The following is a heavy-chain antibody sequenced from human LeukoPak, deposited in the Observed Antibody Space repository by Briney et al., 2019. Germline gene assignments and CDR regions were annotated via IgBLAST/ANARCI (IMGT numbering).Heavy chain of an antibody. D-gene: IGHD6-19*01. CDR1: GFTFSSYS. V-gene: IGHV3-21*01. Sequence: PGGSLRPSCAGSGFTFSSYSMDWVRQAPGKGLEWVSSISSNSNYIFYADSVKGRFTISRDNAKNSLFLQMNSLRAEDTAVYYCARDLSVAGFDFWGQGTMVTVSS. CDR2: ISSNSNYI. CDR3: ARDLSVAGFDF. J-gene: IGHJ3*01.